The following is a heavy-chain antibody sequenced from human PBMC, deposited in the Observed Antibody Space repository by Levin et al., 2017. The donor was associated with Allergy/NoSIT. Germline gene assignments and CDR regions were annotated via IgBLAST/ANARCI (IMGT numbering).Heavy chain of an antibody. CDR1: GFTFSSYE. CDR3: ARQLGNFWSGYNYFDY. CDR2: ISSSGSTI. Sequence: QHGESLKISCAASGFTFSSYEMNWVRQAPGKGLEWVSYISSSGSTIYYADSVKGRFTISRDNAKNSLYLQMNSLRAEDTAVYYCARQLGNFWSGYNYFDYWGQGTLVTVSS. J-gene: IGHJ4*02. V-gene: IGHV3-48*03. D-gene: IGHD3-3*01.